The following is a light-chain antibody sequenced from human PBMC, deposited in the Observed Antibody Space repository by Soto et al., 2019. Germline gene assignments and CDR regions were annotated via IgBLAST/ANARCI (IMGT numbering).Light chain of an antibody. CDR1: QSITSNY. V-gene: IGKV3-20*01. J-gene: IGKJ3*01. CDR3: QHEGA. Sequence: IVLTQSPGTLPLSPGERATLSCRASQSITSNYLAWYQQKPGQAPRLLIYGASSTATGIPDRFSGSGSGTDFTLTIRRLEPEDFAVYFCQHEGAFGPGTKVDIK. CDR2: GAS.